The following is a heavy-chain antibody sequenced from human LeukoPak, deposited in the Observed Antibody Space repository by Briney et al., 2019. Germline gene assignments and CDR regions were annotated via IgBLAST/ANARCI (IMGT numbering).Heavy chain of an antibody. D-gene: IGHD3-22*01. V-gene: IGHV3-23*01. CDR2: ISGSGSST. CDR3: ARDGRDSSGYYYLYYFDY. CDR1: GFTFSSYA. Sequence: GGSLRLSCAASGFTFSSYAMSWVRQAPGKGLEWVSAISGSGSSTYYADSVKGRFTISRDNSKNTLYLQMNSLRAEDTAVYYCARDGRDSSGYYYLYYFDYWGQGTLVTVSS. J-gene: IGHJ4*02.